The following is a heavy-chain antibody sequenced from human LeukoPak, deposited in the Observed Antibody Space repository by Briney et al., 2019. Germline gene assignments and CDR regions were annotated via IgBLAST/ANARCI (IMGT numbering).Heavy chain of an antibody. V-gene: IGHV1-18*04. CDR3: ARVLPRNYFDAFDI. J-gene: IGHJ3*02. CDR1: GYTFTSYG. D-gene: IGHD3-10*01. CDR2: ISAYNGNT. Sequence: GASVKVSCKGSGYTFTSYGSSWVRQAPGQGLEWMGWISAYNGNTNYAQKLQGRVTMTTDTSTSTAYMELRSLRSDDTAVCYCARVLPRNYFDAFDIWGQGTMVTVSS.